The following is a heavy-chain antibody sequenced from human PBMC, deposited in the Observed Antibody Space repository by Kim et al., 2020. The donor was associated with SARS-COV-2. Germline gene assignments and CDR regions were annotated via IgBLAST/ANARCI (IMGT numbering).Heavy chain of an antibody. D-gene: IGHD1-20*01. CDR3: ARDQSVTAAYLDY. V-gene: IGHV6-1*01. J-gene: IGHJ4*02. Sequence: SQTLSLTCVISGDSVSSDSAAWNWIRQSPSRGLEWLGRTYYRSKWYNDYAVYVKSRIIINSDTSKNQFSLQLNSVTPEDAAVYYCARDQSVTAAYLDYWGQGTLVTVSS. CDR2: TYYRSKWYN. CDR1: GDSVSSDSAA.